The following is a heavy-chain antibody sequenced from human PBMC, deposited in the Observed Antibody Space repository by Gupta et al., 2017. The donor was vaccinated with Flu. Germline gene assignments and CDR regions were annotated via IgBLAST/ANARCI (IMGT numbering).Heavy chain of an antibody. Sequence: QVQLQESGPGLVKPSPTLSLTCTVSGGSISSGSYYWSWIRQPAGKGLEWIGRIYTSGSTNYNPALKSRVTISVDTSKNQFSLKRSSVTAADTAVYYCALAARLSRGVDYWGQGTLVTVSS. CDR3: ALAARLSRGVDY. CDR2: IYTSGST. D-gene: IGHD6-6*01. V-gene: IGHV4-61*02. CDR1: GGSISSGSYY. J-gene: IGHJ4*02.